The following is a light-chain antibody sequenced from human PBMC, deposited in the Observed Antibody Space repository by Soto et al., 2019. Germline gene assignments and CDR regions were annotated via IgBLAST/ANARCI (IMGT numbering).Light chain of an antibody. CDR3: QQYGGSPFT. CDR2: GAS. CDR1: QSVSNSF. V-gene: IGKV3-20*01. Sequence: QSPGTLSLSPXXRATLSCXASQSVSNSFLAWYQQKPGQTPRLLIHGASRRATGISDRFSGSGSGTDFTLTISRLEPEDSALYYCQQYGGSPFTFGPGTTVDIK. J-gene: IGKJ3*01.